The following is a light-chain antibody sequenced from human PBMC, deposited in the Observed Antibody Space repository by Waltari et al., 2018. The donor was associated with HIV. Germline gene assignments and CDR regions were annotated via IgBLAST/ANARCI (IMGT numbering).Light chain of an antibody. J-gene: IGLJ3*02. Sequence: QSVLTQPPSLSAAPGQKVTISCSGSSSNIGNNYVTWYQQLPETAPKLLIYDINKRPSGIPDRFSGSKSGTSATLGITGLQTGDEADYYCGTWDSSLSAWVFGGGTKLTVL. CDR3: GTWDSSLSAWV. CDR2: DIN. V-gene: IGLV1-51*01. CDR1: SSNIGNNY.